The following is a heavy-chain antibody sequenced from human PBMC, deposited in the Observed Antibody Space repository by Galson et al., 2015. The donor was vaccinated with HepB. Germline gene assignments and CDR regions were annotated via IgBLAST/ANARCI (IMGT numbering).Heavy chain of an antibody. Sequence: QSGAEVKKPGESLRISCKGSGYSFTSYWISWVRQMPGKGLEWMGRIDPSDSYTNYSPSFQGHVTISADKSISTAYLQWSSLKASDTAMYYCARTPYSSSWYPHFDPWGQGTLVTVSS. CDR3: ARTPYSSSWYPHFDP. CDR1: GYSFTSYW. D-gene: IGHD6-13*01. V-gene: IGHV5-10-1*01. J-gene: IGHJ5*02. CDR2: IDPSDSYT.